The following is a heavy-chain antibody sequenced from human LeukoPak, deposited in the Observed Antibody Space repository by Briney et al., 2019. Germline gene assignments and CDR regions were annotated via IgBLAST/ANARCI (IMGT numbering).Heavy chain of an antibody. J-gene: IGHJ2*01. Sequence: GGSLRLSCAASGFTFSSYAVSWVRHAPGKGLERVSGINDNAGTSTWYADSVKGRFIISRDKSKNTVYLQMNSLGVEDTAVYYCAKEGVQAPTDWYVGLWGRGTLVTVSS. CDR3: AKEGVQAPTDWYVGL. V-gene: IGHV3-23*01. CDR2: INDNAGTST. CDR1: GFTFSSYA. D-gene: IGHD1-26*01.